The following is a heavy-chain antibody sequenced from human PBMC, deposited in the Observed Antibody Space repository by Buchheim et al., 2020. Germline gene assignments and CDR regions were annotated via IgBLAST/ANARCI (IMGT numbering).Heavy chain of an antibody. CDR2: IYPGDSDT. CDR1: GYSFTSYW. Sequence: EVQLVQSGAEVKKPGESLKISCKISGYSFTSYWIGWVRQMPGKGLEWMGIIYPGDSDTRYNPSFRGQVTMSADKSISTAYLQWSSLKASDTAMYYCARQTSYGYYESSGYYYSDYWGQGTL. D-gene: IGHD3-22*01. J-gene: IGHJ4*02. V-gene: IGHV5-51*01. CDR3: ARQTSYGYYESSGYYYSDY.